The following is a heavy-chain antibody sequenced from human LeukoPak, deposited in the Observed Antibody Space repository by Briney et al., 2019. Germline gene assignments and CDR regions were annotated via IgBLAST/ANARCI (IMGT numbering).Heavy chain of an antibody. J-gene: IGHJ4*02. CDR1: GFTFSTYA. Sequence: GGSLRLSCAASGFTFSTYAMHWVRQAPGKGLECVSAISTNGRNTHCANSVKGRFTISRDNSKNTLYLQMGSLRAEDTAVYYCVREGYLTNNRNYVDYWGQGTLVTVSS. D-gene: IGHD1-14*01. V-gene: IGHV3-64*01. CDR3: VREGYLTNNRNYVDY. CDR2: ISTNGRNT.